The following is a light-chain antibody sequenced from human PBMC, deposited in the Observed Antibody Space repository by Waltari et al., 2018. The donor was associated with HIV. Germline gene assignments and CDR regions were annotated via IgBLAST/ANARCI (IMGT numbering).Light chain of an antibody. Sequence: EIVMTQSPATLSVSPGERVTLSCRASQSVTDNLAWYHQKPGQAPRLLIYGASTRATGIPARFSGSGSGTEFTLTISGLQSEDFAVYYCQQYNTWPSFGPGTKVDIK. V-gene: IGKV3-15*01. CDR3: QQYNTWPS. J-gene: IGKJ3*01. CDR2: GAS. CDR1: QSVTDN.